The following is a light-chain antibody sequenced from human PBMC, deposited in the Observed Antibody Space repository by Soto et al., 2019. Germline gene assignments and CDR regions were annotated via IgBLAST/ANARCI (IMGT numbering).Light chain of an antibody. CDR1: QSISASY. CDR3: QQYATSPLT. V-gene: IGKV3-20*01. CDR2: LAS. Sequence: EIVLTQSPDTLSLSPGESATLSCRASQSISASYLAWYQQKPGQAPRLLIHLASTRATGIPGGFSGSGSRTDFTLTISRLEPEDFAVYYCQQYATSPLTFGGGTAVEIK. J-gene: IGKJ4*01.